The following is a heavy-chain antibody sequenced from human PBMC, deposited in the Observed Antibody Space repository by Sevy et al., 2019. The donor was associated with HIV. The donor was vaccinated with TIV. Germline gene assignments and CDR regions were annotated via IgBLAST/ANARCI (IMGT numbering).Heavy chain of an antibody. D-gene: IGHD6-13*01. Sequence: ASVKVSCKASGYTFTGYYMHWLRQAPGQGLEWLGRINPNNGDTHYAQKFQDRVTMTRDTSISTAYMELSRLTSDDTAVYYCARATLIATTDAKRPNDPWGQGTLVTVSS. V-gene: IGHV1-2*06. CDR2: INPNNGDT. CDR3: ARATLIATTDAKRPNDP. CDR1: GYTFTGYY. J-gene: IGHJ5*02.